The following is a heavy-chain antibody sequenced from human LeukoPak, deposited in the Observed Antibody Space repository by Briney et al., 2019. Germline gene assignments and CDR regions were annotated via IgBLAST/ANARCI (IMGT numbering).Heavy chain of an antibody. CDR1: SFSLSRDY. V-gene: IGHV4-4*07. D-gene: IGHD3-10*02. J-gene: IGHJ4*02. CDR3: ARGLLTYYYARDGPPPSLNYYFDY. CDR2: ISSTGST. Sequence: PSETLSLTCTVSSFSLSRDYWTWIRQPAGKELEWIGLISSTGSTNYNPSLNSRVTMSVDTATNQFSLKLSPVTAADTAVYFCARGLLTYYYARDGPPPSLNYYFDYWGLGIQVTVSS.